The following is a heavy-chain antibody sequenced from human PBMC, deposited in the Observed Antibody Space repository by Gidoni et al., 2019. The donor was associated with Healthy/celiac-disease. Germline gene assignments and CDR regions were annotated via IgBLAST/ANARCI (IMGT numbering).Heavy chain of an antibody. D-gene: IGHD3-22*01. CDR1: GYTFTGYY. J-gene: IGHJ3*02. V-gene: IGHV1-2*02. CDR3: ARHYYDSSGYAAFDI. Sequence: QVQLVQSGAEVKKPGASVKVSCKASGYTFTGYYMHWVRQAPGQGLEWMGWINPNSGGTNYAQKFQGRVTMTRDTSISTAYMELSRLRSDDTAVYYCARHYYDSSGYAAFDIWGQGTMVTVSS. CDR2: INPNSGGT.